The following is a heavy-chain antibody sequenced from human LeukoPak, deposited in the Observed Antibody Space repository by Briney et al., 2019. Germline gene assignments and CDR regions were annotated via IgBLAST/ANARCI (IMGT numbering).Heavy chain of an antibody. D-gene: IGHD2-2*01. Sequence: PGGSLRLSCAASGFTFSSYWMHWIRQAPGKGLVWVSRINSDGSSTSYADSVKGRFTISRDNAKNTLYLQMNSLRAEDTAVYYCARDLIVVVPAARNYYYYGMDVWGQGTTVTVSS. CDR1: GFTFSSYW. V-gene: IGHV3-74*01. CDR3: ARDLIVVVPAARNYYYYGMDV. CDR2: INSDGSST. J-gene: IGHJ6*02.